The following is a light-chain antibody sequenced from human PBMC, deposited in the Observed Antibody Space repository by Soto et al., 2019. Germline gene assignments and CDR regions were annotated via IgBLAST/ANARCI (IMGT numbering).Light chain of an antibody. Sequence: QSALTQPASVSGSPGQSITISCTGTSSDVGGYNYVSWYQQHPGKAPKLMIYDVSNRPSGVSNRFSGSKSGNTASLTISGLHAEDEADYYCSSDTSSSTPVVFGGGTKVTVL. V-gene: IGLV2-14*01. CDR1: SSDVGGYNY. J-gene: IGLJ2*01. CDR3: SSDTSSSTPVV. CDR2: DVS.